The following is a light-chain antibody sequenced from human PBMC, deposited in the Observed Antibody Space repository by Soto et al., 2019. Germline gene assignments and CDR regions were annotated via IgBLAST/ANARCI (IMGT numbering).Light chain of an antibody. J-gene: IGKJ2*01. CDR3: QHYGTAPPRYV. Sequence: DIVLTQSPGTLSLSPGETATLSCRASLISSSNYLAWYQQKPGQAPRLLIYGASSRATGIPDRFSGSGSGTDFTLTISRVEPEDVAVYYCQHYGTAPPRYVFGQGTKLEIK. V-gene: IGKV3-20*01. CDR1: LISSSNY. CDR2: GAS.